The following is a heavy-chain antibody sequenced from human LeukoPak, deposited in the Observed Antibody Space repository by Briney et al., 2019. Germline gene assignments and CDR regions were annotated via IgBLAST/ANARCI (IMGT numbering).Heavy chain of an antibody. D-gene: IGHD5-12*01. V-gene: IGHV1-8*01. CDR1: GYXFTSYD. J-gene: IGHJ4*02. Sequence: ASVKVSCKASGYXFTSYDINWVRQATGXXXXXXXXXNPNSGNTGYAQKFQGRVTMTRNTSISTAYMELSSLRPEDTAVYYCARVGGYSGYDYLPDDYWGQGTLVTVSS. CDR3: ARVGGYSGYDYLPDDY. CDR2: XNPNSGNT.